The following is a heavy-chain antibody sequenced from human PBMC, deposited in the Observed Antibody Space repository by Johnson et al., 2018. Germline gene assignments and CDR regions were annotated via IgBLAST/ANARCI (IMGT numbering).Heavy chain of an antibody. D-gene: IGHD3-10*01. J-gene: IGHJ6*03. CDR1: GGSISSYY. CDR3: ARLGGTGNYYNYYMDI. V-gene: IGHV4-59*12. Sequence: QVQLQESGPGLVKPSETLSLTCTVSGGSISSYYWSWIRQPPGKGLEWIGYIYYRGSTNYNPSLKSRVTISVDTSKNQFPLKLRSVTAADTAVYYCARLGGTGNYYNYYMDIWGKGTTVTVSS. CDR2: IYYRGST.